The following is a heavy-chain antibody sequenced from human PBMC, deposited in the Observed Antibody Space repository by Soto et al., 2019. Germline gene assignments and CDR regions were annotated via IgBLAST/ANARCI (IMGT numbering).Heavy chain of an antibody. J-gene: IGHJ4*02. CDR1: GYTFTSYD. V-gene: IGHV1-8*01. D-gene: IGHD1-7*01. Sequence: ASVKVSCKASGYTFTSYDINWVRQATGQGLEWMGWMNPNSGNTGYAQKFQGRVTMTRNTSISTAYMELSSLRSEDTAVYYCARAPPKKKNYVYYFDYWGQGTLDTVSS. CDR2: MNPNSGNT. CDR3: ARAPPKKKNYVYYFDY.